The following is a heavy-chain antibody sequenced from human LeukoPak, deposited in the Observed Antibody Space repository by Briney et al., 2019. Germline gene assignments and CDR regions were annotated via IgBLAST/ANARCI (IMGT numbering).Heavy chain of an antibody. D-gene: IGHD3-9*01. J-gene: IGHJ4*02. CDR2: INPNSGGT. CDR1: GYTFTGYY. Sequence: EASVKVSCKASGYTFTGYYMHWVRQAPGQGHEWMGWINPNSGGTNYAQKFQGRVTMTRDTSISTAYMELSRLRSDDTAVYYCARDYDILTGYSDDFDYWGQGTLVTVSS. CDR3: ARDYDILTGYSDDFDY. V-gene: IGHV1-2*02.